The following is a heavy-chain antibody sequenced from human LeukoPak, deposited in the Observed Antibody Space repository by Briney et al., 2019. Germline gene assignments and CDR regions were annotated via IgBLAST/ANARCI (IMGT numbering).Heavy chain of an antibody. CDR1: GFTVSSKY. D-gene: IGHD1-26*01. CDR3: TVYRLVGATQVDY. Sequence: GGSLRLSCAASGFTVSSKYMSWVRQAPGKGLEWVGRIKSKTDGGTTDYAAPVKGRFTISRGDSKNTLYLQMNSLRTEDTALYYCTVYRLVGATQVDYWGQGTLVTVSS. V-gene: IGHV3-15*01. J-gene: IGHJ4*02. CDR2: IKSKTDGGTT.